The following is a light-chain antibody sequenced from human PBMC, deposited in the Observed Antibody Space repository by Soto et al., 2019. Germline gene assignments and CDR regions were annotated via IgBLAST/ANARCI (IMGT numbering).Light chain of an antibody. CDR3: QQSFRSPPEST. J-gene: IGKJ4*01. CDR2: AAS. CDR1: QSISSY. Sequence: DIQMTQSPSSLSASVGDRVTITCRASQSISSYLNWYQQKPGKAPKLLIYAASNLQSGVPSRFSGSASGTAFTLTISSLQPEDFATHYRQQSFRSPPESTFGGGTNVDIK. V-gene: IGKV1-39*01.